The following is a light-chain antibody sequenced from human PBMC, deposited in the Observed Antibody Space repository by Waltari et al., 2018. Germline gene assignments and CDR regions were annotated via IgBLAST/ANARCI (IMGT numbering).Light chain of an antibody. CDR2: AAS. V-gene: IGKV3-20*01. Sequence: EIVLTQSPGSLSLSPGERATLSCRASQSVDNTYLAWYQKKPGQAPRLLIFAASSRATGIPDRFSGGGSGTDFTLTISRLESEDFAVYYCHHYGGSLPNTFGQGTKLEIK. J-gene: IGKJ2*01. CDR3: HHYGGSLPNT. CDR1: QSVDNTY.